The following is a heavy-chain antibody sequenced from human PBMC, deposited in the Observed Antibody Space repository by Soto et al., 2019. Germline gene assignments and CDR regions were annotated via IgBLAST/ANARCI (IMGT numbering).Heavy chain of an antibody. Sequence: QVQLVQSGAEVKKPGASVKVSCKASGYTFTSYDINWVRQATGQGLEWMGWMNPSSGNTGYAQKFQGRVTMTRNTXIXTXXMELSSLRSEDTAVYYCARGPFYCSGGSCYGSFDYWGQGTLVTVSS. V-gene: IGHV1-8*01. D-gene: IGHD2-15*01. J-gene: IGHJ4*02. CDR1: GYTFTSYD. CDR2: MNPSSGNT. CDR3: ARGPFYCSGGSCYGSFDY.